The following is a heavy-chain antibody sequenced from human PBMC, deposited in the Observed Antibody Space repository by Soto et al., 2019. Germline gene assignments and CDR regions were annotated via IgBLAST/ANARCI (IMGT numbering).Heavy chain of an antibody. D-gene: IGHD2-2*02. CDR1: GYIFTGYH. V-gene: IGHV1-69*13. J-gene: IGHJ5*02. CDR2: IIPIFGTA. Sequence: RASVKVSCKASGYIFTGYHMHWVRQAPGQGLEWMGGIIPIFGTANYAQKFQGRVTITADESTSTAYVELSSLRSEDTAVYYCARAVVVVPAAIRSIGWFDPWGQGTLFTVSS. CDR3: ARAVVVVPAAIRSIGWFDP.